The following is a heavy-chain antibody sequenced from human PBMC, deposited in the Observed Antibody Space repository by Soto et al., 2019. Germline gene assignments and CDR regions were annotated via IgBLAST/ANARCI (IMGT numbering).Heavy chain of an antibody. V-gene: IGHV1-2*04. CDR3: ARELAGGYSYGYYYYGMDV. Sequence: GASVKVSCKASGYTFTGYYMHWVRQAPGQGLEWMGWINPNSGGTNYAQKFQGWVTMTRDTSISTAYMELSRLRSDDTAVYYCARELAGGYSYGYYYYGMDVWGQGTTVTVSS. CDR2: INPNSGGT. CDR1: GYTFTGYY. J-gene: IGHJ6*02. D-gene: IGHD5-18*01.